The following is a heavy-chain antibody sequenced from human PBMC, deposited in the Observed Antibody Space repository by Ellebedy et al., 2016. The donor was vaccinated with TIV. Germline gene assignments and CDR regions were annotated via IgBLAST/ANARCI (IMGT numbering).Heavy chain of an antibody. D-gene: IGHD6-19*01. V-gene: IGHV5-51*01. CDR1: GYSFTSYW. CDR3: ARHEKVAAEDWFDP. CDR2: VYPGDSDT. Sequence: GESLKISXKGSGYSFTSYWIGWVRQMPGKGLEWMGIVYPGDSDTRYSPSFQGQVTISADKSISTAYLQWSSLKASDTAMYYCARHEKVAAEDWFDPWGQGTLVTVSS. J-gene: IGHJ5*02.